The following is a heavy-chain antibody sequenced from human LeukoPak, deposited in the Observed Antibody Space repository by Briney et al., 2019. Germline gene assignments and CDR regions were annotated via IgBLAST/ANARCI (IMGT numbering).Heavy chain of an antibody. CDR3: AKDQRYSSSWPRSFDY. D-gene: IGHD6-13*01. CDR1: GFTFSSYA. V-gene: IGHV3-23*01. Sequence: GGSLRLSCAASGFTFSSYAMSWVRQAPGKGLEWVSAISGSGGSTYYADSVKGRFTISRDNSKNTLYLQMNSLRAEDTAVYYCAKDQRYSSSWPRSFDYWGQGTLVTVSS. J-gene: IGHJ4*02. CDR2: ISGSGGST.